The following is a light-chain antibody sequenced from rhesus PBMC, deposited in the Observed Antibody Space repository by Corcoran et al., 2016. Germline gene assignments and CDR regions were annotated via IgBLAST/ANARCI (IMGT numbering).Light chain of an antibody. CDR1: QDIHNP. J-gene: IGKJ2*01. V-gene: IGKV1-66*01. CDR2: SAS. CDR3: PQYDESPYS. Sequence: DIQMTQFPSSLPASVGDRVTITCRASQDIHNPLSWYQQKPGKAPNPLIYSASILEPGVPSRFSGRKAWADYSLTISSLQPEDITTYYCPQYDESPYSFGQGTKVEIK.